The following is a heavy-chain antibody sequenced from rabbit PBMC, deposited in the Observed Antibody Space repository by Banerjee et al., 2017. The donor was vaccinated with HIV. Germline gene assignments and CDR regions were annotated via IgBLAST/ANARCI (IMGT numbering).Heavy chain of an antibody. CDR3: AREEYVGYGWNFNL. Sequence: QEQLVESGGGLVQPEGSLTLTCTASGFSFSSNYHMCWVRQAPGKGLEWIGCIYTGSGSTYYASWAKGRFTISKTSSTTVTLQMTSLTAADTATYFCAREEYVGYGWNFNLWGPGTLVTVS. D-gene: IGHD6-1*01. V-gene: IGHV1S45*01. J-gene: IGHJ4*01. CDR1: GFSFSSNYH. CDR2: IYTGSGST.